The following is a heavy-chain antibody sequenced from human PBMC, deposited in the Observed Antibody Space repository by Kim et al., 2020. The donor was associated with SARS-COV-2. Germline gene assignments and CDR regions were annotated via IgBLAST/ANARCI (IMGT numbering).Heavy chain of an antibody. J-gene: IGHJ6*02. D-gene: IGHD1-26*01. Sequence: SVKGRFTISRDIAKNSLYLKMNSLRAEDSAVYYCVGAVGFGQTVRYGMGVWGQGTTVTVSS. CDR3: VGAVGFGQTVRYGMGV. V-gene: IGHV3-11*03.